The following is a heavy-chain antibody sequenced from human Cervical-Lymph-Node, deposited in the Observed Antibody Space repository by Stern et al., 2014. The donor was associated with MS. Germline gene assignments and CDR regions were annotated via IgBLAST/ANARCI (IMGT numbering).Heavy chain of an antibody. CDR1: GFTFSLSG. D-gene: IGHD2-2*02. V-gene: IGHV3-30*18. Sequence: VQLVQSGGGVAQPGRSLRLSCAASGFTFSLSGMHWVRQAPGKGLDWVAVISSDGSDKYYGDSVKGRFTISRDNSKNTVYLQMNSLRAEDTAVYYCANAAALSCRSPSCYKAFEYWGQGILVTVSS. CDR2: ISSDGSDK. CDR3: ANAAALSCRSPSCYKAFEY. J-gene: IGHJ4*02.